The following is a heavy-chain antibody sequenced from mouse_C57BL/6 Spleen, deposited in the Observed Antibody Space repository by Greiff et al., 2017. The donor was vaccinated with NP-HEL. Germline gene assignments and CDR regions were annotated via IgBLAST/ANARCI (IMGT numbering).Heavy chain of an antibody. V-gene: IGHV1-76*01. CDR2: IYPGSGNT. Sequence: QVQLQQSGAELVRPGASVKLSCKASGYTFTDYYINWVKQRPGQGLEWIARIYPGSGNTYYNEKFKGKATLTAEKSSSTAYMQLSSLTSEDSAVYFCARSYGYWGQGTTLTVSS. CDR3: ARSYGY. J-gene: IGHJ2*01. CDR1: GYTFTDYY. D-gene: IGHD1-1*01.